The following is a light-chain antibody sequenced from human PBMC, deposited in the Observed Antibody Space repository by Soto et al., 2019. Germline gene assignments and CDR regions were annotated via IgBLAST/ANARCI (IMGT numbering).Light chain of an antibody. CDR2: DAS. CDR3: QQYVTSPRT. J-gene: IGKJ1*01. Sequence: IVLTQSPATLSLSPLEIATLSCMASQSVSSSLAWYQQKPGQAPRLLIYDASNRATGIPARFSGRGSGTDFTLSISRLEPEDFAVYYCQQYVTSPRTFGQGTKVDIK. CDR1: QSVSSS. V-gene: IGKV3-11*01.